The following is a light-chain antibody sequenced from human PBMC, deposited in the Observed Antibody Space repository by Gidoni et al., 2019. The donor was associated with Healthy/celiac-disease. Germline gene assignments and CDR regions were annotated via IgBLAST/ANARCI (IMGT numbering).Light chain of an antibody. CDR1: QSVSSSY. V-gene: IGKV3-20*01. J-gene: IGKJ5*01. Sequence: EIVLTQSPGTLSLSPGERATLSCRASQSVSSSYVAWYQQKPGQAPRLHIYGASSRATGIPDRFSGSGSGTDFTLTISRLEPGDFAVYYCQQYGSSSITFGQGTRLEIK. CDR3: QQYGSSSIT. CDR2: GAS.